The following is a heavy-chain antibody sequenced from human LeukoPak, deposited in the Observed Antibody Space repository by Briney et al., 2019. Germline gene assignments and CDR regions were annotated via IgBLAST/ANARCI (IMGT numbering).Heavy chain of an antibody. CDR3: AKVGSGYYDHLDF. CDR1: GFTFSSNW. D-gene: IGHD3-22*01. CDR2: INEDGSTT. J-gene: IGHJ4*02. Sequence: GGSLRLSCAASGFTFSSNWMHWVRQAPGKGLVWVSRINEDGSTTNYADSVKGRSTIFRDNAKNTLYLQMNSLRVEDTAVYYCAKVGSGYYDHLDFWGQGILVTVSS. V-gene: IGHV3-74*01.